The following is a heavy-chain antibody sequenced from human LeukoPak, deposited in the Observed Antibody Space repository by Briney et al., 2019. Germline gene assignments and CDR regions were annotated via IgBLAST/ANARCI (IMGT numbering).Heavy chain of an antibody. CDR1: GGSFSGYY. D-gene: IGHD6-19*01. V-gene: IGHV4-34*01. J-gene: IGHJ3*02. CDR3: AREGGDSSGLDAFDI. CDR2: INHSGST. Sequence: KPSETLSLTCAVYGGSFSGYYWSWIRQPPGKGLEWIGEINHSGSTNYNPSLKSRVTMSVDTSKDQFSLKLSSVTAADTAVYYCAREGGDSSGLDAFDIWGQGTMVTVSS.